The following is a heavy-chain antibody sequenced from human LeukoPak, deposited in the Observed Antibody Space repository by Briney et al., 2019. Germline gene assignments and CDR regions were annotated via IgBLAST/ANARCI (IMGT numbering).Heavy chain of an antibody. Sequence: GASVKVSCRASGYTFTSHAMNWVRQAPGQGLEWMGWINTNTGNPTYAQGFTGWFVFSLDTSVSTTYLQINSLKAEDTAVYYCATVGYDYWSGYGNQNWFDPWGQGTLVIVSS. CDR2: INTNTGNP. CDR1: GYTFTSHA. V-gene: IGHV7-4-1*02. J-gene: IGHJ5*02. D-gene: IGHD3-3*01. CDR3: ATVGYDYWSGYGNQNWFDP.